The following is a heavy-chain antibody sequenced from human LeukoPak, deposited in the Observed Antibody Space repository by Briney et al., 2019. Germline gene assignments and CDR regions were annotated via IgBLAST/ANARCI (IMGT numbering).Heavy chain of an antibody. D-gene: IGHD5-24*01. V-gene: IGHV4-59*01. J-gene: IGHJ4*02. CDR3: ATYATDGHTLEY. Sequence: SETLSLTCRVSGDSISNYYWSWIRQPPGKGLDWIGYIFHTGDTSYNTSLKSRVTISLDTSKDQVSLRLNSVTAADTAVYYCATYATDGHTLEYWGQGALVTVSS. CDR1: GDSISNYY. CDR2: IFHTGDT.